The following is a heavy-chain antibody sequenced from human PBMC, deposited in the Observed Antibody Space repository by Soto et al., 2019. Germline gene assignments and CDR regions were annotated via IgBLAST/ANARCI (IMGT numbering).Heavy chain of an antibody. V-gene: IGHV3-48*01. J-gene: IGHJ5*02. Sequence: EVQLVESGGGLVQPGGSLRRSCAASGFTFSSYSMKWVRQAPGKGLEWVSYISSSSSTIYYADSVKGRFTISRDNAKNSLYLQMNSLRAEDTAVYYCARGAYLNWFDPWGQGTLVTVSS. CDR2: ISSSSSTI. CDR1: GFTFSSYS. CDR3: ARGAYLNWFDP.